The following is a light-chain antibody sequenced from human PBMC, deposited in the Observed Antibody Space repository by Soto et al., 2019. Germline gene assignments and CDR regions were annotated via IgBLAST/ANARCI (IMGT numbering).Light chain of an antibody. Sequence: DIQMTQSPSSLTASVGDRVTITCQASQDISNYLNWYQQKSGKAPKLLIHDASKLQTGVPSRFSGSGYGTDFTFTISSLQAEDIARYYCQQHDGFPLTFGGGTRVEI. CDR2: DAS. J-gene: IGKJ4*01. V-gene: IGKV1-33*01. CDR1: QDISNY. CDR3: QQHDGFPLT.